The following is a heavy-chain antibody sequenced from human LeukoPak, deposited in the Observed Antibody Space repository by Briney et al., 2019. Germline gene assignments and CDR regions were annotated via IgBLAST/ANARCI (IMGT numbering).Heavy chain of an antibody. Sequence: GGSLRLSCAASGFTFSNAWMSWVRQAPGKGLEWVGRIKSKTDGGTTDYAAPVKGRFTISRDDSKNTLSLQMNNLKTEDTAVYYCATHLTYHDFWSTGIYYYYYAMDVWGQGTTVTVSS. J-gene: IGHJ6*02. CDR3: ATHLTYHDFWSTGIYYYYYAMDV. CDR2: IKSKTDGGTT. CDR1: GFTFSNAW. V-gene: IGHV3-15*01. D-gene: IGHD3-3*01.